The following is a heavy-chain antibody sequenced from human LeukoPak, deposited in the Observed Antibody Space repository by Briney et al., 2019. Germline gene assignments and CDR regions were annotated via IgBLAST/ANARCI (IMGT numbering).Heavy chain of an antibody. CDR1: GFTFSSFA. V-gene: IGHV3-64*01. CDR2: ICSNAGCA. CDR3: AELGITMIGGV. J-gene: IGHJ6*04. D-gene: IGHD3-10*02. Sequence: PGGSLRLSCAASGFTFSSFAMYWVRQAPGKGLEYVSAICSNAGCAYYANSVKGRFTISRDNSKNTLYLQMGSLTPEDMAVYYCAELGITMIGGVWGKGTTVTISS.